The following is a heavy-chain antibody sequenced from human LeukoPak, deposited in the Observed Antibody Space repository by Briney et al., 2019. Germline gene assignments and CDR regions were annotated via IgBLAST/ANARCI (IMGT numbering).Heavy chain of an antibody. J-gene: IGHJ6*03. Sequence: ASVKVSCKASGYTFTSYGISWVRQAPGQGLEWMGWISAYNGNTNYAQKLQGRVTMTTDTSTSTAYMELRSLRSDDTAVYYCAREYDSSGYFGPHYYYYMDVWGKGTTVTVSS. CDR3: AREYDSSGYFGPHYYYYMDV. CDR2: ISAYNGNT. CDR1: GYTFTSYG. V-gene: IGHV1-18*01. D-gene: IGHD3-22*01.